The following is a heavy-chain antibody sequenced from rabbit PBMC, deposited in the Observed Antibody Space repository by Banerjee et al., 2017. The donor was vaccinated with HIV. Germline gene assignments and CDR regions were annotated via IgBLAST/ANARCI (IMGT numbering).Heavy chain of an antibody. J-gene: IGHJ4*01. V-gene: IGHV1S45*01. Sequence: QEQLVESGGDLVKPGASLTLTCTASGFSFSSVYDMCWVRQAPGKGLEWIACIGTADGNTFYANWVNGRFTISSHSAQNTLYLRLNSLTAADTATYFCARDLAGVIGWNLNLWGQGTLVTVS. CDR2: IGTADGNT. CDR3: ARDLAGVIGWNLNL. CDR1: GFSFSSVYD. D-gene: IGHD4-1*01.